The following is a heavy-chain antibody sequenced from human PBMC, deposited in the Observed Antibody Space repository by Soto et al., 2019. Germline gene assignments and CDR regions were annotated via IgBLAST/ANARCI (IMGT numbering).Heavy chain of an antibody. J-gene: IGHJ1*01. Sequence: SVTQSLTYSVSDVNRRGYYWSWIRQTPGKTLEWIGCIYFNGTTNYNPSLKSRVTISLDMSKNQFSLKLRSVTATDTAVYHCARGRGTHKFWGRGALVTVSS. D-gene: IGHD3-16*01. CDR2: IYFNGTT. CDR3: ARGRGTHKF. V-gene: IGHV4-59*01. CDR1: DVNRRGYY.